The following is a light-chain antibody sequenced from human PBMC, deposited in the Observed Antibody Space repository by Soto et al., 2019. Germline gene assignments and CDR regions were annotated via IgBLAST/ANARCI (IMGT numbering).Light chain of an antibody. J-gene: IGLJ2*01. CDR2: EVV. V-gene: IGLV2-14*01. Sequence: QSVLTQPAAVSGSPGQSITISCTGTNSDVTAFNYVSWYQHHPGKAPKLIIFEVVNRPSGVSNRFSGSKSGTTASLTISGLQAEDEADYYCTSYTNNGPLFGGGTKVTVL. CDR1: NSDVTAFNY. CDR3: TSYTNNGPL.